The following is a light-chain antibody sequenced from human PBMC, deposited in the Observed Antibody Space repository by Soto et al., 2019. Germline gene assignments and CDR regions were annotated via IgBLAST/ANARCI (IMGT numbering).Light chain of an antibody. CDR3: QQYNNWLT. CDR1: QSVSSN. CDR2: GAS. J-gene: IGKJ4*01. V-gene: IGKV3-15*01. Sequence: EIVMTQSPATLSVSPGERATLSCRASQSVSSNSAWYQQKPGQAPRLLIYGASTRATGIPARFSGSGSGTEFTLTISSLQSEDFAVYYCQQYNNWLTFGGGTKVDI.